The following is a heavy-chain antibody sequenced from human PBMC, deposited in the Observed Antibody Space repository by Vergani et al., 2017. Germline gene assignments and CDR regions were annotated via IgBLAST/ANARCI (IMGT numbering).Heavy chain of an antibody. CDR1: GFTFSSYA. Sequence: EVQLLESGGGLVQPGGSLRLSCAASGFTFSSYAMSWVRQAPGKGLEWVSAISGSGGSTYYADSVNGRFTISRDNSKNTLYLQMNSLRAEDTAVYYCAKGGGYCSGGSCSHLNWFDPWGQGTLVTVSS. CDR3: AKGGGYCSGGSCSHLNWFDP. J-gene: IGHJ5*02. CDR2: ISGSGGST. V-gene: IGHV3-23*01. D-gene: IGHD2-15*01.